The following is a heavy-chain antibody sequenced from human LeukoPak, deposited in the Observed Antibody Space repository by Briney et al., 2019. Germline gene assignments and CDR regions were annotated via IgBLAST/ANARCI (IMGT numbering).Heavy chain of an antibody. D-gene: IGHD3-3*01. V-gene: IGHV1-2*06. J-gene: IGHJ4*02. CDR1: GFTFTGYY. CDR2: INPNSGGT. Sequence: GASVKVSCKTSGFTFTGYYVHWIRQAPGQGLEWMGRINPNSGGTIYAERFQGRVTMTRDTSISTAYMELTSLRSDDTAVYYCARDLVGGIWSAGFWGQGSLVTVSS. CDR3: ARDLVGGIWSAGF.